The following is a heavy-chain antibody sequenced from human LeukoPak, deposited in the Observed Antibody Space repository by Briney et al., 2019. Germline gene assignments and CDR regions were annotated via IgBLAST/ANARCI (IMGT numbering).Heavy chain of an antibody. D-gene: IGHD2-21*02. V-gene: IGHV1-46*01. Sequence: PSVTLSCKASGYTFINYYLHWVRRAPGQGLEWMGIINPSSGGTSYAQKFQGRVTMTRATSTSTVYMELSSLRPEDTAVYYCARDPSYCGGDCYAFDIWGQETVVTVSS. CDR1: GYTFINYY. CDR3: ARDPSYCGGDCYAFDI. CDR2: INPSSGGT. J-gene: IGHJ3*02.